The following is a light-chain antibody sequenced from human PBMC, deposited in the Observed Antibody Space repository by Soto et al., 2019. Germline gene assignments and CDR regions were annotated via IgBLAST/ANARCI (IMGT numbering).Light chain of an antibody. CDR2: EVS. CDR1: SSDVGGYNY. CDR3: SSYTSSSTYV. J-gene: IGLJ1*01. Sequence: QPASVSGSPGQSITISCTGTSSDVGGYNYVSWYQQHPGKAPKLMIYEVSNRPSGVSNRFSGSKSGNTASLTISGLQAEDEADYYCSSYTSSSTYVFGTGTKVTVL. V-gene: IGLV2-14*01.